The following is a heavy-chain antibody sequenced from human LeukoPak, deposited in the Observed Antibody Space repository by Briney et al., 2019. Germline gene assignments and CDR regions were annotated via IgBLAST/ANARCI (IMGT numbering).Heavy chain of an antibody. V-gene: IGHV3-66*01. Sequence: GGSLRLSCAASGFIVNYNYMSWVRQPPGKGLEWVSVVYSGGSTYYADSVKDRFTISRDNSKNMVYLQMNSLRVEDTAVYYCARVKVGTIYWFDPWGQGTLVTVSP. D-gene: IGHD1-26*01. CDR2: VYSGGST. J-gene: IGHJ5*02. CDR3: ARVKVGTIYWFDP. CDR1: GFIVNYNY.